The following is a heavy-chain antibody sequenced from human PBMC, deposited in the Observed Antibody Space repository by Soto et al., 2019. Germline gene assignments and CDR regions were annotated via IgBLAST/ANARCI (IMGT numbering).Heavy chain of an antibody. D-gene: IGHD1-26*01. V-gene: IGHV3-48*03. CDR3: ARDIGVSYYYYYGMDV. CDR1: GFTFSSYE. CDR2: ISSSGSTI. Sequence: LRLSCAASGFTFSSYEMNWVRQAPGKGLEWVSYISSSGSTIYYADYVKGRFTISRDNAKNSLYLQMNSLRAEDTAVYYCARDIGVSYYYYYGMDVWGQGTTVTVSS. J-gene: IGHJ6*02.